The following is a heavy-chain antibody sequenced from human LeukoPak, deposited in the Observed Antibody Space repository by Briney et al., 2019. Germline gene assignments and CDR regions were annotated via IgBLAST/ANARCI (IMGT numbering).Heavy chain of an antibody. CDR3: ARDLGPYDSSGYDY. CDR1: GGSISSGTYY. J-gene: IGHJ4*02. V-gene: IGHV4-39*07. CDR2: IYHTGST. D-gene: IGHD3-22*01. Sequence: LETLSLTCTVSGGSISSGTYYWGWIRQSPGKGLEWIVSIYHTGSTYYNPSCKSRFTMSVDTSKNQFSLKLSSLTAADTAVYYCARDLGPYDSSGYDYWGQGTLVTVSS.